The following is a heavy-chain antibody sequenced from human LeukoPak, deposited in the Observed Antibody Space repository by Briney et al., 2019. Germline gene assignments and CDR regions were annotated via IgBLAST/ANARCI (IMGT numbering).Heavy chain of an antibody. J-gene: IGHJ4*02. Sequence: GGSLRLSCAASGFSFTNAWMSWVRQAPGKGLEWVGRIKSKTDGGTADYAAPVKGRYTISRDDSENTLYLQMNSLKTEDTAVYYCTTYSGSYSYDYWGQGTLVTVSS. D-gene: IGHD1-26*01. V-gene: IGHV3-15*01. CDR1: GFSFTNAW. CDR2: IKSKTDGGTA. CDR3: TTYSGSYSYDY.